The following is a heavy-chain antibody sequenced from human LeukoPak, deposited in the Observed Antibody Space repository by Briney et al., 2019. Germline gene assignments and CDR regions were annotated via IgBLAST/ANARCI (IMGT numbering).Heavy chain of an antibody. CDR2: IYYSGST. Sequence: SETLSLTCTVYGGSISSSSYYWGWIRQPPGKGLEWIGSIYYSGSTYYNPSLKSRVTISVDTSKNQFSLKLSSVTAADTAVYYCARQTMVRGVIVWFDPWGQGTLVTVSS. V-gene: IGHV4-39*01. CDR1: GGSISSSSYY. CDR3: ARQTMVRGVIVWFDP. J-gene: IGHJ5*02. D-gene: IGHD3-10*01.